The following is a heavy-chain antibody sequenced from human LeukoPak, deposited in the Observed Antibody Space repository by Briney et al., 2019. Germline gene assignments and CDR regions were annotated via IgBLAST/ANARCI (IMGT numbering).Heavy chain of an antibody. CDR3: AKDMRVRAVAGIFDY. D-gene: IGHD6-19*01. J-gene: IGHJ4*02. V-gene: IGHV3-11*01. Sequence: GGSLRLSCAASGFTFSDYYMSWIRQAPGKGLEWVSYISSSGSTIYYADSVKGRFTISRDNAKNSLYLQMNSLRAEDTALYYCAKDMRVRAVAGIFDYWGQGTLVTVSS. CDR1: GFTFSDYY. CDR2: ISSSGSTI.